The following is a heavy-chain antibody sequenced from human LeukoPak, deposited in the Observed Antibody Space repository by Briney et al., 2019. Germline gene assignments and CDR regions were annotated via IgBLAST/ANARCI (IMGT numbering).Heavy chain of an antibody. Sequence: RTSETLSLTCTVSGGSINNYYWSWIRQPPGKGLEWIGYIYYSGYTNYNPSLKSRVTISVDTSKNQFPLKLSSVTAADTAVYYCASSKTNGDSSGWYAWFDPWGQGTLVTVSS. J-gene: IGHJ5*02. D-gene: IGHD6-19*01. CDR2: IYYSGYT. V-gene: IGHV4-59*01. CDR1: GGSINNYY. CDR3: ASSKTNGDSSGWYAWFDP.